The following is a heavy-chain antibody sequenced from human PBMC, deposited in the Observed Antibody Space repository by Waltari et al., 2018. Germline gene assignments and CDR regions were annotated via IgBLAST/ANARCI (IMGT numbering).Heavy chain of an antibody. Sequence: QVQLQESGPGLVKPSETLSLTCTVSAYSISSGYYWGCIRQPPGKGLEWIGSIYHSGSTYYNPSLKSRVTISVDASKNQFSLKLTSVTAADTAVYYCASGVSNYWGQGTLVTVSS. CDR1: AYSISSGYY. CDR2: IYHSGST. V-gene: IGHV4-38-2*02. D-gene: IGHD3-10*01. CDR3: ASGVSNY. J-gene: IGHJ4*02.